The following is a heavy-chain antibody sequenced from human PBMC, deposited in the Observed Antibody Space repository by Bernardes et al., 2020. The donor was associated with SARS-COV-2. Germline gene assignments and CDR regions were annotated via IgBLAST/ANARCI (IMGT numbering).Heavy chain of an antibody. CDR3: AKDWACGGDCYVPEK. CDR2: VGGRGTYT. V-gene: IGHV3-23*01. Sequence: GGSLILSCEASGFTFSGYAMSWVRQAPGKGLEWVAAVGGRGTYTYYADSLKGRFTISRDNSKNVVYLEMNNLRVEDTATYYCAKDWACGGDCYVPEKWGRGTLVNVSS. CDR1: GFTFSGYA. D-gene: IGHD2-21*02. J-gene: IGHJ4*02.